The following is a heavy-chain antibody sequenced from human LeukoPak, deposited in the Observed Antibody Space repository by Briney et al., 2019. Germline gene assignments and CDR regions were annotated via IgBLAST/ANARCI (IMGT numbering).Heavy chain of an antibody. Sequence: SETLSLTCTVSGGSLSSYFWSWVRQPPGKGLEWIGYVYYSGSTQYNSSLKSRLTISVDTSKNQFSLKLSSVTAADTAVYYCARVPRATDYFDYWGQGTLVTVSS. V-gene: IGHV4-59*01. CDR3: ARVPRATDYFDY. J-gene: IGHJ4*02. CDR2: VYYSGST. CDR1: GGSLSSYF. D-gene: IGHD1-26*01.